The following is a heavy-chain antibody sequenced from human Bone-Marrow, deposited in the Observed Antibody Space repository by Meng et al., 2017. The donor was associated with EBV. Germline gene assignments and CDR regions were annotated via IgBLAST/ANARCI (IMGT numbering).Heavy chain of an antibody. CDR3: ARASDYGNDLDY. Sequence: QVQLVQVGGKVKKPGASMKVSCRASGYTFTGHYMHWVRQAPGQGLEWMGRIDPNSGGADYAQKFQGGVTMTRDTSISTFYMELSRLTSDDTAVYFCARASDYGNDLDYWGQGTLVTVSS. V-gene: IGHV1-2*06. CDR2: IDPNSGGA. J-gene: IGHJ4*02. D-gene: IGHD4-11*01. CDR1: GYTFTGHY.